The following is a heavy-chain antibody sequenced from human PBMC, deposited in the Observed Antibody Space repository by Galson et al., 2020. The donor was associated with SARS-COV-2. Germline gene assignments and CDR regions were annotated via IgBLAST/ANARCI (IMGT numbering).Heavy chain of an antibody. D-gene: IGHD4-17*01. CDR2: ISYSGST. CDR1: DAPISSYY. J-gene: IGHJ6*02. V-gene: IGHV4-59*01. CDR3: ARDPAPLYGDNYYYGMDV. Sequence: ETSETLSLTCSVSDAPISSYYWSWIRQPPGKGLDWIGYISYSGSTTNNPSLRSRVTISVDFSKNQLSLKVTSVTAADTAVYYCARDPAPLYGDNYYYGMDVWGRGTTVTVSS.